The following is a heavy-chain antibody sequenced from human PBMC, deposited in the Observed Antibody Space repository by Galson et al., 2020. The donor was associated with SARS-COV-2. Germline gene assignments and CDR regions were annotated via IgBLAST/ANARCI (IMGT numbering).Heavy chain of an antibody. J-gene: IGHJ5*02. CDR2: IYYSGST. V-gene: IGHV4-31*03. D-gene: IGHD5-18*01. CDR1: DGYISSGGYY. Sequence: SETLSLTCTVSDGYISSGGYYWSWIRQHPGKGLEWIGYIYYSGSTYYNPSLKSRVTISVDTSKNQFSLKLSSVTAADTVVDYCARATWIQLWVQGNWFDPRGQGHLVTVSS. CDR3: ARATWIQLWVQGNWFDP.